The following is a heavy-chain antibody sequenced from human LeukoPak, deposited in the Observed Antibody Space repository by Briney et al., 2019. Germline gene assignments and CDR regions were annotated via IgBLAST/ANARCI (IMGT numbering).Heavy chain of an antibody. CDR3: ARDQDQYKQQPDY. V-gene: IGHV3-30*01. J-gene: IGHJ4*02. CDR1: GFTFSSYA. Sequence: GRSLRLSCAASGFTFSSYAMHWVRQAPGRGLEWVAVISYDGSNKYYADSVKGRFTISRDNSKNTLYLQMNSLRAEDTAVYYCARDQDQYKQQPDYWGQGTLVTASS. CDR2: ISYDGSNK. D-gene: IGHD6-13*01.